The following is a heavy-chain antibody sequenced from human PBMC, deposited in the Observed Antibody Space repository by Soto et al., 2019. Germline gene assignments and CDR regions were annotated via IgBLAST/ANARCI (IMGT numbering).Heavy chain of an antibody. CDR3: ARVEAAAGTRWFDR. CDR2: GST. J-gene: IGHJ5*02. Sequence: GSTNYNPSLKRRVTISVDTSKNQFSLKLSSVTAADTAVYYCARVEAAAGTRWFDRWGQGTLVTVSS. D-gene: IGHD6-13*01. V-gene: IGHV4-59*01.